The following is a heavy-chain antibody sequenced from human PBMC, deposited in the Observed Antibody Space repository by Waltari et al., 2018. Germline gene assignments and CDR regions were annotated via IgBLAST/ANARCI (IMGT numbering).Heavy chain of an antibody. CDR2: FDHDDVAET. J-gene: IGHJ4*02. CDR1: GYRRNEFC. Sequence: QVHMVQSGAEVKTPGAAVKGTCKVSGYRRNEFCIHWVRLIPGEGLEWIGGFDHDDVAETVYAPPFPGRVSMPADPSPDPASMALSSLRSYHTAFYYCATLFIVFHPRHAYWGQGPLVIVSS. D-gene: IGHD3-16*02. V-gene: IGHV1-24*01. CDR3: ATLFIVFHPRHAY.